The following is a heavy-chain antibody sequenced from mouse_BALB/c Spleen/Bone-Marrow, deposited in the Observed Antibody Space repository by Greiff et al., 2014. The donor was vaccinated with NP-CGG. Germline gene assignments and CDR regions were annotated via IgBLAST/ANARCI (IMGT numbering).Heavy chain of an antibody. J-gene: IGHJ2*01. CDR3: ARLGDYSYFDY. CDR2: ISDSGGST. CDR1: GFSFSDYY. D-gene: IGHD1-1*01. V-gene: IGHV5-12*02. Sequence: EVQLVESGGGIVQPGASLKLSCVTSGFSFSDYYMYWVRQTPEKRLEWVGYISDSGGSTYYPDTVKGRFTISRDNAKNTLYLQMGRLKSEDTAMYYCARLGDYSYFDYWSQGTTLTVSS.